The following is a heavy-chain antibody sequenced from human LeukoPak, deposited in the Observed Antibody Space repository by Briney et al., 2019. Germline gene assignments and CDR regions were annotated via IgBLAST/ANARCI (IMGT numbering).Heavy chain of an antibody. Sequence: PGGSLRLSCAASGFNFSIYGMHWVRQAPGKGLEWVGLIKYDGSNKYSGDPAKGRFTISRDKSKNTLYLQMNGLRAEDTAVYYCATDLGITVARIGGFDSWGQGTLVTVSS. CDR2: IKYDGSNK. D-gene: IGHD6-19*01. V-gene: IGHV3-30*02. CDR3: ATDLGITVARIGGFDS. J-gene: IGHJ4*02. CDR1: GFNFSIYG.